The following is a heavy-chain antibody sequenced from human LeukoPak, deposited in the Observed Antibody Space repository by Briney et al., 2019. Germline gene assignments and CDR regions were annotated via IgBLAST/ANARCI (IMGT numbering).Heavy chain of an antibody. CDR2: IYYSGST. CDR3: ARHLRNSPLDY. J-gene: IGHJ4*02. Sequence: PSETLSLTCVVYGGSFSGYYWSWIRQPPGEGLEWIGSIYYSGSTYYNPSLKSRVTISVDTSKNQFSLKLSSVTAADTAVYYCARHLRNSPLDYWGQGTLVTVSS. CDR1: GGSFSGYY. V-gene: IGHV4-34*01. D-gene: IGHD1-7*01.